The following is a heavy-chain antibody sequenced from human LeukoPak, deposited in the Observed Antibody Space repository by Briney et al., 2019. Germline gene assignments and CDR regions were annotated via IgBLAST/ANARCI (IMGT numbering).Heavy chain of an antibody. CDR3: ARASYYYDSSGYLNWFDP. CDR1: GSTFSSYA. D-gene: IGHD3-22*01. Sequence: SVKVSCKASGSTFSSYAISWVRQAPGQGLEWMGRIIPIFGTANYAQKFQGRVTITTDESTSTAYMELSSLRSEDTAVYYCARASYYYDSSGYLNWFDPWGQGTLVTVSS. V-gene: IGHV1-69*05. J-gene: IGHJ5*02. CDR2: IIPIFGTA.